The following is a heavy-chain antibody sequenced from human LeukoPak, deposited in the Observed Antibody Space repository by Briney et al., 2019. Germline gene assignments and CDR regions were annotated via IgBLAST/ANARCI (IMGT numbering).Heavy chain of an antibody. J-gene: IGHJ6*04. CDR1: GLTFTNTW. CDR2: ISSSGSTI. CDR3: AELGITMIGGV. D-gene: IGHD3-10*02. Sequence: GGSLRLSCAASGLTFTNTWMAWVRQAPGKGLEWVSYISSSGSTIYYADSVKGRFTISRDNAKNSLYLQMNSLRAEDTAVYYCAELGITMIGGVWGKGTTVTISS. V-gene: IGHV3-48*04.